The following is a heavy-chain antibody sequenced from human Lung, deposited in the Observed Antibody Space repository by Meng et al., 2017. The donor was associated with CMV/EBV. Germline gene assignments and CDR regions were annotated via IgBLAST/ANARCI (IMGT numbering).Heavy chain of an antibody. V-gene: IGHV3-7*01. CDR1: GFRFSTYS. Sequence: GESLKISCAASGFRFSTYSMSWVRQAPGKGLEWLASINRDGSEKDYVDSVKGRFTISRDNAKNSLYLVMNSLRAEDTAVYYCASLFCGPTTCYYFDWWGQGTLVXVSS. CDR2: INRDGSEK. CDR3: ASLFCGPTTCYYFDW. J-gene: IGHJ4*02. D-gene: IGHD2-21*01.